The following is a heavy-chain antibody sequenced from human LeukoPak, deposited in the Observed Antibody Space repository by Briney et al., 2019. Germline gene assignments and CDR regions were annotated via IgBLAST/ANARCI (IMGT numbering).Heavy chain of an antibody. V-gene: IGHV4-59*01. J-gene: IGHJ2*01. CDR3: ARDSLPAYYDFWSGYREVGYFDL. Sequence: SETLSLTCTVSGGSISSYYWSWIRQPPGKGLEWIGYIYYSGSTNYNPSLKSRVTISVDTSKNQFSLKLSSVTAADTAVYYCARDSLPAYYDFWSGYREVGYFDLWGRGTLVTVSS. CDR2: IYYSGST. CDR1: GGSISSYY. D-gene: IGHD3-3*01.